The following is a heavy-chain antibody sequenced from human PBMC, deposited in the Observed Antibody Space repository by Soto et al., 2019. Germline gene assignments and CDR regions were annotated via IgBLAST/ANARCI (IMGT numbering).Heavy chain of an antibody. V-gene: IGHV1-69*06. Sequence: SVKVSCKASGGTFSSYAISWVRQAPGQGLEWMGGIIPIFGTANYAQKFQGRVTITADKSTSTAYMELSSLRSEDTAVYYCAIYYYDSSGYFFYFDYWGEGTLVTVSS. J-gene: IGHJ4*02. CDR2: IIPIFGTA. CDR3: AIYYYDSSGYFFYFDY. CDR1: GGTFSSYA. D-gene: IGHD3-22*01.